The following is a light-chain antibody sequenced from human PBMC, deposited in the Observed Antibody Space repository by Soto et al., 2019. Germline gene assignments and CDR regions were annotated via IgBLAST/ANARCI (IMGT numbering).Light chain of an antibody. Sequence: EIVMTQSSATLSVSPGERVILSCRASQSVGKSYLAWYQQKPGQAPRLLIYGASSRATGIPDRFSGSASGTDFTLTISRLEPEDFAVYYCQQYGDSRWTFGQGTKVDI. J-gene: IGKJ1*01. CDR3: QQYGDSRWT. CDR1: QSVGKSY. CDR2: GAS. V-gene: IGKV3-20*01.